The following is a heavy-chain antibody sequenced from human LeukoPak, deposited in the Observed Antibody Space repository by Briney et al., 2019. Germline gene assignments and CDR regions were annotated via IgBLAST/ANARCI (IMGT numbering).Heavy chain of an antibody. J-gene: IGHJ4*02. CDR3: AKDHSSGYWDY. V-gene: IGHV3-30*18. CDR1: GFTFSSYG. CDR2: ISYDGSNK. D-gene: IGHD3-22*01. Sequence: GGSLRLSCAASGFTFSSYGMHWVRQAPGKGLEWVAVISYDGSNKYYADSVKGRFTISRDNSKNTLYLQMNSLRAEDTAVCYCAKDHSSGYWDYWGQGTLVTVSS.